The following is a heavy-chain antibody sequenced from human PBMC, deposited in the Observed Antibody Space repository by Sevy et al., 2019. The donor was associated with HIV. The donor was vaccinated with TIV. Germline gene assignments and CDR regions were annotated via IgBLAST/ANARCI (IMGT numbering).Heavy chain of an antibody. CDR2: IYYSGST. Sequence: SETLSLTCSVSGGSISSYYWSWNRQPPGKALEWIGYIYYSGSTNYDPSLESRVTMSLDTSKNHFSLKLRSVTAADTAVYYCARSRSYGDYFDYWGQGTLVTVSS. J-gene: IGHJ4*02. V-gene: IGHV4-59*12. D-gene: IGHD4-17*01. CDR1: GGSISSYY. CDR3: ARSRSYGDYFDY.